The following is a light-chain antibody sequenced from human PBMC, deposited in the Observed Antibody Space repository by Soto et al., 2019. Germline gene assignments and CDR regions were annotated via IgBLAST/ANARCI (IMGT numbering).Light chain of an antibody. CDR3: LQDYNYPRT. CDR1: QGIRND. CDR2: AAS. Sequence: AIKMTQSPSSLSASVGDRVTITCRASQGIRNDLGWYQQKPGKAPKLLIYAASSLQSGVPSRFSGSGSGTDLTLTISSLQPEDFATYYCLQDYNYPRTFGGGTKVEIK. V-gene: IGKV1-6*01. J-gene: IGKJ4*01.